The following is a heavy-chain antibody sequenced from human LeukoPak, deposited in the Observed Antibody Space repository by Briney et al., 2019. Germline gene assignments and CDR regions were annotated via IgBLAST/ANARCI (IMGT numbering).Heavy chain of an antibody. CDR2: ITPSGGT. CDR3: ARDRYGDGFAHFGY. CDR1: GYTFTSYA. D-gene: IGHD5-24*01. J-gene: IGHJ4*02. V-gene: IGHV1-2*02. Sequence: ASVKVSCKASGYTFTSYAMHWVRQAPGQGLEWMGWITPSGGTNYPQKFQGRVAITRDTSITTAYMDLSRLTSDDTPVYYCARDRYGDGFAHFGYWGQGALVTVSS.